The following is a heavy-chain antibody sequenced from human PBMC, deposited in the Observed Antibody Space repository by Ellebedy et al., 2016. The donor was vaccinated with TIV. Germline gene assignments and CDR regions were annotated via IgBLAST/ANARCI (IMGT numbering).Heavy chain of an antibody. Sequence: GGSLRLXXTASGFTFNSHAIHWVRQAPGKGLEWVAVISYDEYTKFYADSVKGRFTISRDNSKNTVYLHLDSPRAEDTAIYYCAKEGEAESNYDGRGHYQSRGVYWYFDIWGRGTLATVSS. CDR1: GFTFNSHA. CDR3: AKEGEAESNYDGRGHYQSRGVYWYFDI. J-gene: IGHJ2*01. V-gene: IGHV3-30*18. CDR2: ISYDEYTK. D-gene: IGHD3-22*01.